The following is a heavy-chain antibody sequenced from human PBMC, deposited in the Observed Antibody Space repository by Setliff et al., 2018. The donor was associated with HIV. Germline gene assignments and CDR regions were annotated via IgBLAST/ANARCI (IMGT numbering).Heavy chain of an antibody. CDR1: GFTFLYG. D-gene: IGHD2-15*01. Sequence: PGGSLRLSCAASGFTFLYGMSWVRQAPGKGLEWVSIISGSGDRTHHADSVKGRFTISRDNSKNTLYLQMNSLRAEDTAIYYCARDGLEGDMAGRQRTYAFGYWGQGTLVTVSS. CDR3: ARDGLEGDMAGRQRTYAFGY. J-gene: IGHJ4*02. CDR2: ISGSGDRT. V-gene: IGHV3-23*01.